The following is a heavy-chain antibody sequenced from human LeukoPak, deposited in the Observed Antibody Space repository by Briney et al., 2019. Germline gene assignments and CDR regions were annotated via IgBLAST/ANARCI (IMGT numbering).Heavy chain of an antibody. D-gene: IGHD1-26*01. CDR1: GGSISSSTCY. CDR3: AGRVGTALGNAFDI. J-gene: IGHJ3*02. V-gene: IGHV4-39*01. CDR2: VYYSGST. Sequence: SETLSLTCTVSGGSISSSTCYWAWIRQPPGKGLEWIGSVYYSGSTHYNPSLQSRVTISIDTSKNQFSLKVSSVAVADTAVYYCAGRVGTALGNAFDIWGQGTMVTVSS.